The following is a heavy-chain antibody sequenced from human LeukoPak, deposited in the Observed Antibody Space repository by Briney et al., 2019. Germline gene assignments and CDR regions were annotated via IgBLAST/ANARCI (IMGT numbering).Heavy chain of an antibody. D-gene: IGHD6-19*01. Sequence: SETLSLTCAVYGGSFSGYYWSWIRQPPGKGLEWIGEINHSESTNYNPSLKSRVTISVDTSKNQFSLKLSSVTAADTAVYYCARALSRAGDYWGQGTLVTVSS. CDR3: ARALSRAGDY. J-gene: IGHJ4*02. CDR2: INHSEST. V-gene: IGHV4-34*01. CDR1: GGSFSGYY.